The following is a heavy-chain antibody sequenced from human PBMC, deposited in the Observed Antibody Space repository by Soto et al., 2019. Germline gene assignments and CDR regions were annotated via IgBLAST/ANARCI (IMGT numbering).Heavy chain of an antibody. D-gene: IGHD3-10*01. CDR2: INVYNGNT. Sequence: GASVKVSCKASGYTFTNYGISWVRQAPGQGLEWMGWINVYNGNTKYAQKVQGRVTMTIDTSTSTAYMELRSLRSDDTAVYYCARGVGSGSYYNHEFDFWGQGTLVTVSS. CDR3: ARGVGSGSYYNHEFDF. V-gene: IGHV1-18*01. CDR1: GYTFTNYG. J-gene: IGHJ4*02.